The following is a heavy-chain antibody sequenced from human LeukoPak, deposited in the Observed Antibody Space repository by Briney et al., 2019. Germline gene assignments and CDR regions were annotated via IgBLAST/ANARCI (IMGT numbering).Heavy chain of an antibody. CDR1: GGSFSGYY. D-gene: IGHD5-18*01. J-gene: IGHJ3*02. V-gene: IGHV4-34*01. CDR2: INHSGST. CDR3: ASRRYSYGPRNDAFDI. Sequence: SETLSLTCAVYGGSFSGYYWSWIRQPPGKGLEWIGEINHSGSTNYNPSLKSRVTISVDKSKNQFSLKLSSVTAADTAVYYCASRRYSYGPRNDAFDIWGQGTMVTVSS.